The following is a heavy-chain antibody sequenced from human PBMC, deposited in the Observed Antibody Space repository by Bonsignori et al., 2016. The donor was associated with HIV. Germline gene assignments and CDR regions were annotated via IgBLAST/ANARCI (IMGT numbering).Heavy chain of an antibody. V-gene: IGHV3-30*02. J-gene: IGHJ5*02. CDR2: IRNGGTE. Sequence: GESLKISCVASGFIFSSYGMHWFRQAPGKGLEWVAFIRNGGTEYYADSVKGRFTISRDNSMNTLHLQMNSLRPEDAAVYYCARSWYQDSNGPSVSSWGQGTLVTVSS. CDR3: ARSWYQDSNGPSVSS. D-gene: IGHD4-11*01. CDR1: GFIFSSYG.